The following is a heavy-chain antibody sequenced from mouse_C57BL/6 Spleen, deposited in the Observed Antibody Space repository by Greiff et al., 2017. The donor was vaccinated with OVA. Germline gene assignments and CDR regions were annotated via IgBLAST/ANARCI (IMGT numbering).Heavy chain of an antibody. J-gene: IGHJ4*01. CDR1: GYTFTDYY. D-gene: IGHD2-3*01. CDR2: INPNNGGT. CDR3: ARRRIYDGYAMDY. V-gene: IGHV1-26*01. Sequence: EVQLQQSGPELVKPGASVKISCKASGYTFTDYYMNWVKQSHGKSLEWIGDINPNNGGTSYNQKFKVKATLTVDKSSSTAYMELRSLTSEDSAVYYCARRRIYDGYAMDYWGQGTSVTVSS.